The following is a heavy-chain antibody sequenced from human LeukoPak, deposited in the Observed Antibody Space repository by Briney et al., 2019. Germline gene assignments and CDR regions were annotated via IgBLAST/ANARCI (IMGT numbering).Heavy chain of an antibody. V-gene: IGHV6-1*01. CDR2: TYYRSKWYN. CDR1: GDSVSSNSAV. Sequence: SQTLSLTCAISGDSVSSNSAVWNWIRQSPSRGLEWLGRTYYRSKWYNDYAVSVKSRITIKPDTSQSQFSLQPNSVTPDDSAVYHCARLAAAFGAFDIWGQGTMVTVSS. CDR3: ARLAAAFGAFDI. D-gene: IGHD6-13*01. J-gene: IGHJ3*02.